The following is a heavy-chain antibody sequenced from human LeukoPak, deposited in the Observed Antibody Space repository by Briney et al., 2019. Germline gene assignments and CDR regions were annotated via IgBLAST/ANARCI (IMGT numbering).Heavy chain of an antibody. CDR2: ISAYNGNT. D-gene: IGHD3-3*01. J-gene: IGHJ3*02. V-gene: IGHV1-18*01. CDR3: ARDFLRFLELAAFDI. Sequence: ASVKVSCKASGGTFSSYAISWVRQAPGQGLEWMGWISAYNGNTNYAQKLQGRVTMTTDTSTSTAYMELRSLRSDDTAVYYCARDFLRFLELAAFDIWGQGTMVTVSS. CDR1: GGTFSSYA.